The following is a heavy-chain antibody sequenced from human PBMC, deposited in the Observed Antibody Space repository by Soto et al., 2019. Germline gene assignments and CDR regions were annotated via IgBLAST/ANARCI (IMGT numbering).Heavy chain of an antibody. D-gene: IGHD2-8*01. CDR2: INPSGGST. CDR1: GYTFTSYY. J-gene: IGHJ6*02. Sequence: ASVKVSCKASGYTFTSYYMHWVRQAPGQGLEWMGIINPSGGSTSYAQKFQGRVTMTRDTSTSTVYMELSSLGSEDTAVYYCARGGVGYCTNGVFYYRYYYYGLDVWGQGTTVTVSS. CDR3: ARGGVGYCTNGVFYYRYYYYGLDV. V-gene: IGHV1-46*01.